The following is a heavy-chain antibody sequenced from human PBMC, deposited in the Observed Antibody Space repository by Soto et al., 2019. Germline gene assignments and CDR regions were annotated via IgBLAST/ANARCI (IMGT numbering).Heavy chain of an antibody. D-gene: IGHD4-17*01. CDR1: GGSISSSSYY. V-gene: IGHV4-39*01. CDR2: IYYSGTT. Sequence: PSETLSLTCTFSGGSISSSSYYWGWIRQPPGKGQGWSGIIYYSGTTYYPPSLKSRVTISVDTSKQQFFLKLSSVTAADTAVYYCARQGLRWYDAFDIWGQGTMVTVSS. J-gene: IGHJ3*02. CDR3: ARQGLRWYDAFDI.